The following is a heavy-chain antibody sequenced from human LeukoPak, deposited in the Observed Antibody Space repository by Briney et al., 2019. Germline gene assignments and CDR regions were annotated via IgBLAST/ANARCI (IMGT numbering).Heavy chain of an antibody. J-gene: IGHJ6*02. CDR3: ARGTRRFLEWLPSYYYYYGMDV. V-gene: IGHV1-8*01. D-gene: IGHD3-3*01. CDR2: MNPNSGNT. Sequence: ASVKVSCKASGYTFTSYDINWVRQANGRGLEWMGWMNPNSGNTGYAQKFQGRVTMTRNTSISTAYMELSSLRSEDTAVYYCARGTRRFLEWLPSYYYYYGMDVWGQGTTVTVSS. CDR1: GYTFTSYD.